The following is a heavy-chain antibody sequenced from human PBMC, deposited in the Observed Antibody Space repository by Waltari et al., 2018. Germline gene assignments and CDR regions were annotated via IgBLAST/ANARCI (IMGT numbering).Heavy chain of an antibody. Sequence: QVQLVQSGAEVKKPGASVKVSCKVSGYTLTELSMHWVRQAPGKGLEWMGGFYPEDGETIYAQKCQGRVTMTEDTSTDTAYMELSSLRSEDTAVYYCATALIHYGGKRLVDYWGQGTLVTVSS. V-gene: IGHV1-24*01. CDR3: ATALIHYGGKRLVDY. J-gene: IGHJ4*02. CDR1: GYTLTELS. D-gene: IGHD4-17*01. CDR2: FYPEDGET.